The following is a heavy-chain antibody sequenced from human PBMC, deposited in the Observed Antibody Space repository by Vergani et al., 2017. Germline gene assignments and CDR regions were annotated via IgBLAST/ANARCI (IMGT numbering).Heavy chain of an antibody. J-gene: IGHJ4*02. D-gene: IGHD5-24*01. CDR1: GGSIRSYY. CDR2: VSVSGST. Sequence: QVLLQASGPGMVKPSETLSLTCTVSGGSIRSYYWSWIRQAAGKGLEWIGRVSVSGSTDSNASLRSRVTMSIDTSTNQFSLKLTSVTAADTAIYYCARGTPIIDYWGQGSLVTVSS. CDR3: ARGTPIIDY. V-gene: IGHV4-4*07.